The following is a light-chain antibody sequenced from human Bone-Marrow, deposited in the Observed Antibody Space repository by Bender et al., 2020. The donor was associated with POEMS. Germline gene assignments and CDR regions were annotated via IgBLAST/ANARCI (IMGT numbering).Light chain of an antibody. Sequence: QSSLTQPPSASGSPRQSVTISCTGTSSYVGGYNHVSWYQQHPDKAPKLIIYEVTKRPSGVPERFSGSKSGNTASRTVSGHQAEDEADDNGSSDEGNYNVIFGGGTKVTDL. V-gene: IGLV2-8*01. J-gene: IGLJ2*01. CDR1: SSYVGGYNH. CDR2: EVT. CDR3: SSDEGNYNVI.